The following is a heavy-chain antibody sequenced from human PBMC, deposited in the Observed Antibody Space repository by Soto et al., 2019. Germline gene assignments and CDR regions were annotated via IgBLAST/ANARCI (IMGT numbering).Heavy chain of an antibody. CDR1: GGSISSYY. CDR2: IYYSGST. V-gene: IGHV4-59*01. J-gene: IGHJ6*03. Sequence: SETLSLTCTVSGGSISSYYWSWIRQPPGKGLEWIGYIYYSGSTNYNPSLKSRVTISVDTSKNQFSLKLSSVTAADTAVYYCARAIRITMVRGVVSPDYYFYYMDVWGKGTTVTVSS. D-gene: IGHD3-10*01. CDR3: ARAIRITMVRGVVSPDYYFYYMDV.